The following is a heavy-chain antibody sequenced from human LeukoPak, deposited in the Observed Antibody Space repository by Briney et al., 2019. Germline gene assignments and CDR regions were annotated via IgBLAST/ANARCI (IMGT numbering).Heavy chain of an antibody. CDR1: GGSITTKNW. Sequence: SETLSLTCAVSGGSITTKNWWIWVRQPPGRGLEWIGEIYHTGSTNYHPSLKSRLTISRDKSKNQFSLKLSSVTAADTAVYYCARVVEGSDYYDSSSYYYGWYFDYWGQGTLVTVSS. J-gene: IGHJ4*02. CDR2: IYHTGST. CDR3: ARVVEGSDYYDSSSYYYGWYFDY. D-gene: IGHD3-22*01. V-gene: IGHV4-4*02.